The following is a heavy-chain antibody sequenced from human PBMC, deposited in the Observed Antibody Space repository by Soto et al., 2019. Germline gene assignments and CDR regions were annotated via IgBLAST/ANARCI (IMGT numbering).Heavy chain of an antibody. CDR3: AREGSYSAYNFAHGIQLWSFDF. Sequence: SETLSLTCTVSGGSINTFYWSWVRQPAGKGLEWIGRIFSSGSTSFNPSLESRVAMSVDTSKNHFSLNLSSVTAADMAVYYCAREGSYSAYNFAHGIQLWSFDFWGQGALVTVSA. CDR1: GGSINTFY. D-gene: IGHD5-12*01. J-gene: IGHJ4*02. CDR2: IFSSGST. V-gene: IGHV4-4*07.